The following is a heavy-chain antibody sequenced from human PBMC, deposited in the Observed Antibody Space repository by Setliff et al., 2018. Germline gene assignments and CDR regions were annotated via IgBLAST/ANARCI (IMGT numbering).Heavy chain of an antibody. CDR2: INAGNGNT. Sequence: GASVKVSCKASGYTFTSYAMHRVRQAPGQRLEWMGWINAGNGNTKYSQKFQGRVTITRDTSASTAYMELSSLRSEDTAVYYCTAIGLDTAMITGVLFDFWGQGTLVTVSS. CDR3: TAIGLDTAMITGVLFDF. J-gene: IGHJ4*02. V-gene: IGHV1-3*01. D-gene: IGHD5-18*01. CDR1: GYTFTSYA.